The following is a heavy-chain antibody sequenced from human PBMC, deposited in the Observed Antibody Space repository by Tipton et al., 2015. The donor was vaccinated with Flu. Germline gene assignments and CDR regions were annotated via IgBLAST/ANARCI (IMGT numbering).Heavy chain of an antibody. Sequence: SLRLSCAASGFMVNSNYMTWVRQAPGKGLECVPVIYYAGGAFYADSVKGRFTISRDNSKNTISLQMNNLKTEDTAVYYCARGTGDLDYWGQGTLVTVSS. V-gene: IGHV3-66*02. J-gene: IGHJ4*02. CDR1: GFMVNSNY. CDR3: ARGTGDLDY. D-gene: IGHD7-27*01. CDR2: IYYAGGA.